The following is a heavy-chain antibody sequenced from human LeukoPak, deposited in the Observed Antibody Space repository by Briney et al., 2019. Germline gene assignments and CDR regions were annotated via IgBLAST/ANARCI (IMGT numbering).Heavy chain of an antibody. CDR3: ARYNWDDASGAFDI. J-gene: IGHJ3*02. Sequence: GGSLRLSCAASGFTFSSYGMHWVRQAPGKGLEWVAFIRYDGSNKYYADSVKGRFTISRDNSKNTLYLQMNSLRAEDTAVYYCARYNWDDASGAFDIWGQGTLVTVSS. V-gene: IGHV3-30*02. CDR2: IRYDGSNK. D-gene: IGHD1-1*01. CDR1: GFTFSSYG.